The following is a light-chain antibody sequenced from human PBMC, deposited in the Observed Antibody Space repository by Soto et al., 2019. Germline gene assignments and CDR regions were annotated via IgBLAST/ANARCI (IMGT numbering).Light chain of an antibody. CDR3: QQYGVSPT. CDR2: GAS. J-gene: IGKJ4*01. V-gene: IGKV3-20*01. CDR1: QNISNTF. Sequence: EIVLTQSPGTLSLSPGERATLSCRASQNISNTFLAWYQQRPGQAPMLLICGASGRDAGIPNMFSGSAAAKVFTLSISRLDPEDFAVYYHQQYGVSPTFGGGTKVEI.